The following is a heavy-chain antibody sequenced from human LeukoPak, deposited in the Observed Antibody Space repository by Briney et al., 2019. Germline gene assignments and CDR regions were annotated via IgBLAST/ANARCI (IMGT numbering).Heavy chain of an antibody. CDR2: ISAFVITT. CDR3: AGGLVSSDWGHWFAP. D-gene: IGHD3/OR15-3a*01. Sequence: GWCLRLSCAASRFSFSNYEMNWVRQAPAKGLEWVSYISAFVITTYYADSGKGRFTTSRHNAKNSLYLQMNSLRVEDTAVYRCAGGLVSSDWGHWFAPGGEGTLLSLS. CDR1: RFSFSNYE. J-gene: IGHJ5*02. V-gene: IGHV3-48*03.